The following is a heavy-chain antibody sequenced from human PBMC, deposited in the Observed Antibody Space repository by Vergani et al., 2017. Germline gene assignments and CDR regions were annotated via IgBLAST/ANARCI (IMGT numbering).Heavy chain of an antibody. CDR2: IKQDGSEK. D-gene: IGHD1-1*01. CDR3: ARSLECSRAVG. CDR1: GFTFSSYW. J-gene: IGHJ4*02. Sequence: EVQLVESGGGLVQPGGSLRLSCAASGFTFSSYWMSWVRQAPGKGLEWVAKIKQDGSEKYYVDSVKGRITISRDNAKNSLYLQMNSLRAEDTAVYYCARSLECSRAVGWGQGTLVTVSS. V-gene: IGHV3-7*03.